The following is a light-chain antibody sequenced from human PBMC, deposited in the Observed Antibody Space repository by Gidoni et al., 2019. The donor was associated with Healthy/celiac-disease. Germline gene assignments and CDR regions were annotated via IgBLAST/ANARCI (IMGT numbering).Light chain of an antibody. CDR3: LLYYGGAVV. CDR1: TGAVTSGYY. CDR2: STS. V-gene: IGLV7-43*01. Sequence: QTVVTQEPSLTVSPGGTVTLTCASSTGAVTSGYYPNWFQQKPGQAPRALIYSTSYKHSWTPARFSGSLLGDKAALTLSGVQPEVEAEYYCLLYYGGAVVFGGGTKLTVL. J-gene: IGLJ2*01.